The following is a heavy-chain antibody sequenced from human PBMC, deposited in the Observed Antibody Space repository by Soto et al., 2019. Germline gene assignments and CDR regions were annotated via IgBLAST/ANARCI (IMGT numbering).Heavy chain of an antibody. Sequence: QITLKESGPTLVRPTQTLTLTCAFSGFSLSTSGVGVGWIRQPPGKALEWLAVIYWDDSKHYSPSLRSRLTITKDASKNQVVLTMTNMDPMETGTYYCAHKGPEDWPLHYWGQGTLVTVSS. J-gene: IGHJ4*02. D-gene: IGHD3-9*01. V-gene: IGHV2-5*02. CDR1: GFSLSTSGVG. CDR2: IYWDDSK. CDR3: AHKGPEDWPLHY.